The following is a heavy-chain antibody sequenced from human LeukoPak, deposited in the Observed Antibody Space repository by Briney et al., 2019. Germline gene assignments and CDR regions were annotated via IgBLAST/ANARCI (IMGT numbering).Heavy chain of an antibody. CDR1: GFTFSSYV. J-gene: IGHJ4*02. D-gene: IGHD4-17*01. CDR2: ISGGGGST. CDR3: AKGNNYGDFY. V-gene: IGHV3-23*01. Sequence: GGSLRLSCVASGFTFSSYVMSWVRQAPGKGLEWVSSISGGGGSTYYADSVKGRFTISRDNSKYTLFLQMNSLRAEDTAVYYCAKGNNYGDFYWGQGTVVTVSS.